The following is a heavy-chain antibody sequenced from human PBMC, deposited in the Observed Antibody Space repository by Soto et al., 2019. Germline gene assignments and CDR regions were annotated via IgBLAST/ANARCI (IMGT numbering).Heavy chain of an antibody. Sequence: SETLSLTCTVSGGSISSSSNYFWAWIRQPPGKALEWIGSIDKSGSTWYHPSVKSRVTISVDTSKNQFSLRLNSVTAADTAVFYYSSHPTRGYHQFWGQGILVTVSS. J-gene: IGHJ4*02. CDR3: SSHPTRGYHQF. V-gene: IGHV4-39*01. D-gene: IGHD3-16*02. CDR2: IDKSGST. CDR1: GGSISSSSNY.